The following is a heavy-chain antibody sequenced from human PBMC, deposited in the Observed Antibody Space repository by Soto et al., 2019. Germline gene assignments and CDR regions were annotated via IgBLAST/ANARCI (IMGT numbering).Heavy chain of an antibody. V-gene: IGHV4-59*01. CDR2: IYYSGST. Sequence: PSETLSLTCTVSGGSISSYYWSWIRQPPGKGLEWIGYIYYSGSTNYNPSLKGRVTISVDTSKNQFSLKLSSVTAEDTALYYCARAYGSGRRYYYGMDVWGQGTTVTVSS. CDR3: ARAYGSGRRYYYGMDV. J-gene: IGHJ6*02. D-gene: IGHD3-10*01. CDR1: GGSISSYY.